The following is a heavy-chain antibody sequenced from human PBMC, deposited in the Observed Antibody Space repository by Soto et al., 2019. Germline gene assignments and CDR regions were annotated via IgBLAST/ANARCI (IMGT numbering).Heavy chain of an antibody. CDR1: GFTFSSYW. CDR2: INSDGSST. V-gene: IGHV3-74*01. CDR3: ARVMVRGVIIPWYFDL. D-gene: IGHD3-10*01. J-gene: IGHJ2*01. Sequence: EVQLVESVGGLVQPGGSLRLSCATSGFTFSSYWMHWVRQAPGKGLVWVSRINSDGSSTSYADSVKGRFTITRDNAKNKLYLQMNSLRAANTAVYYCARVMVRGVIIPWYFDLWCSRTLVTVAS.